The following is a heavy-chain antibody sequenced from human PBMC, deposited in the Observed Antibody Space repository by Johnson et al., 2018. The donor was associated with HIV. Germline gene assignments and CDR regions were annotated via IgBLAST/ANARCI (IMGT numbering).Heavy chain of an antibody. D-gene: IGHD6-19*01. CDR3: ARDPQQWLDVGAFYI. CDR2: ISYDGSNK. V-gene: IGHV3-30-3*01. J-gene: IGHJ3*02. CDR1: GFTFSSYA. Sequence: QMQLVESGGGVVQPGRSLRLSCAASGFTFSSYAMHWVRQAPGKGLEWVAVISYDGSNKYYADSVKGRFTISRDNSKNTLYLQMNSLRAEDTAVYYCARDPQQWLDVGAFYIWGQGTMVTVSS.